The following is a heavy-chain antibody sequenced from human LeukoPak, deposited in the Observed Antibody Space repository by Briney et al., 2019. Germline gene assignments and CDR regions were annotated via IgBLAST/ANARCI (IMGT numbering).Heavy chain of an antibody. CDR2: ISSSSSYI. D-gene: IGHD3-10*01. CDR3: ARDSVTLGIGDLVYYYGMDV. CDR1: GFTFSRYA. J-gene: IGHJ6*02. Sequence: KTGGSLRLSCAASGFTFSRYAMSWVRQAPGKGLEWVSSISSSSSYIYYADSVKGRFTISRDNAKNSLYLQMNSLRAEDTAVYYCARDSVTLGIGDLVYYYGMDVWGQGTTVTVSS. V-gene: IGHV3-21*01.